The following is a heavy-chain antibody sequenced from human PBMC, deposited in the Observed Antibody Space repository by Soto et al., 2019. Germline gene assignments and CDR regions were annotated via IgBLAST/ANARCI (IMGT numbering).Heavy chain of an antibody. CDR1: GGSISSGGYY. J-gene: IGHJ5*02. CDR3: TRAAHYSSPFRWFDP. V-gene: IGHV4-31*03. CDR2: IYYSGST. Sequence: QVQLQESGPGLVKPSQTLSLTCTVSGGSISSGGYYWSWIRQHPGKGLEWIGYIYYSGSTYYNPSLKIRVTISVDTSKNQFSLKLSSVTAADTAVYYCTRAAHYSSPFRWFDPWGQGTLVTVSS. D-gene: IGHD6-13*01.